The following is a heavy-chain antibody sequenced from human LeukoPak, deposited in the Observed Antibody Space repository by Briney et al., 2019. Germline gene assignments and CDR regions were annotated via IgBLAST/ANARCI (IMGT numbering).Heavy chain of an antibody. Sequence: GGSLRLSCAASGFTFDDYAMHWVRQAPGKGLEWVSLISGDGGSTYYADSVKGRFTISRDNSKNSLYLQMNSLRTEDTVLYYCAKGIAAAGYFDYWGQGTLVTVSS. CDR3: AKGIAAAGYFDY. D-gene: IGHD6-13*01. V-gene: IGHV3-43*02. CDR1: GFTFDDYA. CDR2: ISGDGGST. J-gene: IGHJ4*02.